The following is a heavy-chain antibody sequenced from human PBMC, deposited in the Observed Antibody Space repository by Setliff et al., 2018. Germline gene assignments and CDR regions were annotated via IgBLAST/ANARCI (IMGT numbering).Heavy chain of an antibody. Sequence: SETRSLTCAVYGGSFSGYYWSWIRQPPGKGLEWIGEINHSGSTNYNPSLKSRVTISVDTSKNQFSLKLSSVTAADTAVYYCARGGNYYYMDVWGKGTTVTVSS. CDR1: GGSFSGYY. V-gene: IGHV4-34*01. J-gene: IGHJ6*03. CDR2: INHSGST. CDR3: ARGGNYYYMDV.